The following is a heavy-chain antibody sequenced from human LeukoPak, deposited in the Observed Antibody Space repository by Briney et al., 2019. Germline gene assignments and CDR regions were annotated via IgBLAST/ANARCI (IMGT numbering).Heavy chain of an antibody. CDR1: GFSFSTYN. D-gene: IGHD3-16*02. V-gene: IGHV3-66*01. CDR2: IYSGGST. Sequence: PGGSLRLSCEASGFSFSTYNMNWVRQAPGKGLEWVSVIYSGGSTYYADSVKGRFTISRDNSKNTLYLQMNSLRAEDTAVYYCARDPSPITFGGVIDSFDYWGQGTLVTVSS. J-gene: IGHJ4*02. CDR3: ARDPSPITFGGVIDSFDY.